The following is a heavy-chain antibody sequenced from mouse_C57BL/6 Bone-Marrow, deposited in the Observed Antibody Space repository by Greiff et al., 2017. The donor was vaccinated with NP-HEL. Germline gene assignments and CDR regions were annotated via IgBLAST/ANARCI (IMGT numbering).Heavy chain of an antibody. J-gene: IGHJ4*01. Sequence: QVQLKESGAELVKPGASVKISCKASGYAFSSYWMNWVKQRPGKGLEWIGQIYPGDGDTNYNGKFKGKATLTADKSSSTAYMQLSSLTSEDSAVYFCARSGTYVLYYYAMDYWGQGTSVTVSS. CDR3: ARSGTYVLYYYAMDY. CDR2: IYPGDGDT. CDR1: GYAFSSYW. V-gene: IGHV1-80*01. D-gene: IGHD5-1*01.